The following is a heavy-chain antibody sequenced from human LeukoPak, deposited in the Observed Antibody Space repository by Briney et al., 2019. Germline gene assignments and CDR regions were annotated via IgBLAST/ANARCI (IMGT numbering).Heavy chain of an antibody. Sequence: ASVKVSCKASGYTFTNYAVHWVRQAPGQRLEWMGWINAGNGNTEYSQNFQDRVTITRDTSATTAYMELSSLRSEDTAVYYCTRGSYFYGSGSFMGSDYWGQGTLVTVSS. D-gene: IGHD3-10*01. J-gene: IGHJ4*02. CDR2: INAGNGNT. CDR3: TRGSYFYGSGSFMGSDY. CDR1: GYTFTNYA. V-gene: IGHV1-3*01.